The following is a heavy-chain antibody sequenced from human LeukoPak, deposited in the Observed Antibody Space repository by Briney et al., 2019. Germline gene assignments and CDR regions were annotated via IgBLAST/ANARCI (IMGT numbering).Heavy chain of an antibody. CDR3: AREILRLDI. CDR2: INTDTGSS. Sequence: ASVKVSCKASGYTLTTQSMNWVRQAPGQGLEWMGWINTDTGSSTYAQGFTGRFVFSVDTSVGTAYLQISSLKTEDTAVYYCAREILRLDIWGQGTMVTVSS. J-gene: IGHJ3*02. V-gene: IGHV7-4-1*02. CDR1: GYTLTTQS.